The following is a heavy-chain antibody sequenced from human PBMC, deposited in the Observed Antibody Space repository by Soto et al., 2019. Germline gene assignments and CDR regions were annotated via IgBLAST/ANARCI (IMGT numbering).Heavy chain of an antibody. CDR1: GFTFSTYA. Sequence: GSLRLSCAASGFTFSTYAMSWVRQAPGKGLEWVSTIDNSGGITYYADSVKGRFTVSRDNSKNTLYLHMNSLRAEDTAVYYCARDETLVKDHDAFDFWGQGTMGTV. V-gene: IGHV3-23*01. D-gene: IGHD3-16*02. CDR2: IDNSGGIT. J-gene: IGHJ3*01. CDR3: ARDETLVKDHDAFDF.